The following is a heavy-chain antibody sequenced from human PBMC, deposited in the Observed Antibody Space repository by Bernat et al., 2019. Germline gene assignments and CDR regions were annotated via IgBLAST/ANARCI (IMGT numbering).Heavy chain of an antibody. CDR3: AKVPNPYGDNSDVPLL. V-gene: IGHV4-38-2*01. D-gene: IGHD4-23*01. CDR2: ISQSGST. Sequence: QVHLQESGPGLVKPSETLSLTCAVSTLSMRSAYYWVWVRQPPGKGLEWIGSISQSGSTYYSPSIESRVTISIDTSKIQLSLKLTSMTAADTAMYYCAKVPNPYGDNSDVPLLWGQGTLVTVSS. CDR1: TLSMRSAYY. J-gene: IGHJ4*02.